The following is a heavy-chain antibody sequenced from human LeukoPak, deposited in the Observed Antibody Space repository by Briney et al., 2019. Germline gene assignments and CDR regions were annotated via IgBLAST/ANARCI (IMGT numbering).Heavy chain of an antibody. CDR2: IIPILGIA. CDR3: ARDPDYYDSSGYYFDY. Sequence: SVKVSCKASGGTFSSYTISWVRQAPGQGLEWMGRIIPILGIANYAQKFQGRVTITADKSTSTAYMELSSLRSEDTAVYYRARDPDYYDSSGYYFDYWGQGTLVTVSS. CDR1: GGTFSSYT. V-gene: IGHV1-69*04. J-gene: IGHJ4*02. D-gene: IGHD3-22*01.